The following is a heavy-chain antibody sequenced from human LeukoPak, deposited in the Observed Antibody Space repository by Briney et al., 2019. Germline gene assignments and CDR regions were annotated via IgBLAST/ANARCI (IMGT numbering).Heavy chain of an antibody. CDR2: MNPNSGNT. J-gene: IGHJ6*03. Sequence: ASVKVSCKSSGYTFTSYDINWVRQATAQGLEWMGGMNPNSGNTGYAQKFQGRVTMTRNTSISTAYMELSSLRSEDTAVYYCARESLTTVTPYYYYMDVWGKGTTVTISS. CDR1: GYTFTSYD. D-gene: IGHD4-17*01. V-gene: IGHV1-8*01. CDR3: ARESLTTVTPYYYYMDV.